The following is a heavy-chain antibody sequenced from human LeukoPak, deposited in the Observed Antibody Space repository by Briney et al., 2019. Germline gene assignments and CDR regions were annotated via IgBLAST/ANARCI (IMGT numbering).Heavy chain of an antibody. CDR3: ARGYCTNGVCYFSNYYYYYGMDV. Sequence: ASVKVSCKASGYTFTGYYMHWVRQAPGQGLEWMGWMNPNSGNTGCAQKFQGRVTMTRNTSISTAYMELSSMRSEDTAVYYCARGYCTNGVCYFSNYYYYYGMDVWGQGTTVTVSS. CDR2: MNPNSGNT. D-gene: IGHD2-8*01. V-gene: IGHV1-8*02. J-gene: IGHJ6*02. CDR1: GYTFTGYY.